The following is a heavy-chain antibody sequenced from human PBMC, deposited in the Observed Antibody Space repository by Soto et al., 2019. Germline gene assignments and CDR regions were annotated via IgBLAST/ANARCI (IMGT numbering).Heavy chain of an antibody. Sequence: GGSLRLSCAASGFTFSSYAMSWVRQATGKGLERVSAISGSGGSTYYAGSVKDRFTISRDNSKNTLYLQMNSLRAEDTAVYYCAKDPVGGSYYCFDYWGQGTLVTISS. J-gene: IGHJ4*02. CDR2: ISGSGGST. CDR1: GFTFSSYA. V-gene: IGHV3-23*01. CDR3: AKDPVGGSYYCFDY. D-gene: IGHD2-15*01.